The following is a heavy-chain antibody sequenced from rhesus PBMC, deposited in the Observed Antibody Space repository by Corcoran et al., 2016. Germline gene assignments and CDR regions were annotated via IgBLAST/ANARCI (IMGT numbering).Heavy chain of an antibody. Sequence: QGTLNDSGPALVKRTRILRLSCTLSGSSVFTSGVSVAGTRQPPGQALDWRGLVYWDDAKGYRRSVESSVTSTKDTSNNQSVHKLINIEPVTTTKYFCARGATVSNMWTAYYDRLYGLDPCGPGVVVTVAS. V-gene: IGHV2-174*01. CDR3: ARGATVSNMWTAYYDRLYGLDP. CDR1: GSSVFTSGVS. D-gene: IGHD3-3*01. CDR2: VYWDDAK. J-gene: IGHJ6*01.